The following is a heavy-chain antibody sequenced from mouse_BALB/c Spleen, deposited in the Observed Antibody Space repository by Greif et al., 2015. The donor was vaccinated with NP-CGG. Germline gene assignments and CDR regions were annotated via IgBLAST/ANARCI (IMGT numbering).Heavy chain of an antibody. Sequence: QVQLQQSGAELARPGASVKMSCKASGYTFTSYTMHWVKQRPGQGLDWIGYINPSSGYTNYNQKFKDKATLTADKSSSTAYMQLSSLTSEDSAVYYCAREGGNPYAMDYWGQGTSVTVSS. CDR1: GYTFTSYT. CDR3: AREGGNPYAMDY. D-gene: IGHD2-1*01. V-gene: IGHV1-4*01. J-gene: IGHJ4*01. CDR2: INPSSGYT.